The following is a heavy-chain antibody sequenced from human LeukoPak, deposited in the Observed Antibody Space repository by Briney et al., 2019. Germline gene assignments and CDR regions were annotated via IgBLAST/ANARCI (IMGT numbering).Heavy chain of an antibody. CDR2: ISYDGSNK. J-gene: IGHJ4*02. V-gene: IGHV3-30-3*01. Sequence: GGSLRLSCAASGFTLSSYAMQWVRQAPGKGLEWVAVISYDGSNKFYADSVKGRFTLSRDNSKNTLYLQMNSLRIEDTAVYYCGRGSVGFGELNYWGQGTLVTVSS. CDR3: GRGSVGFGELNY. CDR1: GFTLSSYA. D-gene: IGHD3-10*01.